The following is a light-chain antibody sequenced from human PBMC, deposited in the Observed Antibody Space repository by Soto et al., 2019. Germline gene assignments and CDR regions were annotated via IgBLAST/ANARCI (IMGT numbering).Light chain of an antibody. CDR1: SSNVGNNA. J-gene: IGLJ2*01. Sequence: QSVLTQPPSVSEAPRQRGTISCSGGSSNVGNNAVNWYQQLPGKAPKLLIYYDDLLPSGVSDRFSGSKSGTSASLAISGLQSEDEADYYCAVWDDSLNGVVFGGGTKLTVL. V-gene: IGLV1-36*01. CDR2: YDD. CDR3: AVWDDSLNGVV.